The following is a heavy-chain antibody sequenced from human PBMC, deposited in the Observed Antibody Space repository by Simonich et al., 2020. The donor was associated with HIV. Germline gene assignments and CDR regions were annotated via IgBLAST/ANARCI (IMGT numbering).Heavy chain of an antibody. V-gene: IGHV3-21*01. CDR1: GFTFSSYS. D-gene: IGHD2-2*01. Sequence: EVQLVESGGGLVKPGGSLRLSCAASGFTFSSYSMNWVRQAPGKGLEWVSSISSSSSYIYYACSVKGRLTISRDNAKNSLYLQMNSLRAEDTAVYYCARDGRKGSSTSCSDYWGQGTLVTVSS. J-gene: IGHJ4*02. CDR3: ARDGRKGSSTSCSDY. CDR2: ISSSSSYI.